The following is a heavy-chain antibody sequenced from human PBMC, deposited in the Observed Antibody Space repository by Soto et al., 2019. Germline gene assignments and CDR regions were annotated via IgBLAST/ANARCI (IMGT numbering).Heavy chain of an antibody. CDR1: GFTFSSYW. CDR3: ARESVMITFGGVDAFDI. Sequence: GGSLRLSCAASGFTFSSYWMSWVRQAPGKGLEWVANIKQDGSEKYYVDSVKGRFTISRDNAKNSLYLQMNSLRAEDTAVYYCARESVMITFGGVDAFDIWGQGTMVTVSS. J-gene: IGHJ3*02. V-gene: IGHV3-7*01. CDR2: IKQDGSEK. D-gene: IGHD3-16*01.